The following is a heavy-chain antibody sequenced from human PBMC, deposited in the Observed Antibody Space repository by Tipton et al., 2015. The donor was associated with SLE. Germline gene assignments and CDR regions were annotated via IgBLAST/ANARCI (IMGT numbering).Heavy chain of an antibody. V-gene: IGHV3-33*03. CDR1: GFTFSSYD. CDR3: ARNIIAAAGYFDY. D-gene: IGHD6-13*01. Sequence: RSLRLSCAASGFTFSSYDMDWVRQTPGKGLEWVAFIRYDGSSEYYADSVKGRFTISRDNAKNSLYLQMNSLRAEDTAVYYCARNIIAAAGYFDYWGQGTLVTVSS. CDR2: IRYDGSSE. J-gene: IGHJ4*02.